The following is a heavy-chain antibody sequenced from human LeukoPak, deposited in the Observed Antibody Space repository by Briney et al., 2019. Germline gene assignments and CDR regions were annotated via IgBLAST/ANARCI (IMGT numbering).Heavy chain of an antibody. D-gene: IGHD3-10*01. V-gene: IGHV4-59*01. CDR3: ARVTYGSGSYYFDY. J-gene: IGHJ4*02. CDR2: IYYSGST. CDR1: GGSISSYY. Sequence: SETLSLTCTVSGGSISSYYWSWIRQPPGKGLEWIGYIYYSGSTNYNPSLKSRVTISVDTSKNQFSLKLGSVTAADTAVYYCARVTYGSGSYYFDYWGQGTLVTVSS.